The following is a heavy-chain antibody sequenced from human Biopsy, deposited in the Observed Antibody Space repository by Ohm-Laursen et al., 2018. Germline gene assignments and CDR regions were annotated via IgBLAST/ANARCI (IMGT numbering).Heavy chain of an antibody. CDR3: AADINVWNVNY. CDR2: IIPMFGTA. D-gene: IGHD1-1*01. Sequence: SSVKVSCKASGGTFINYAISWVRQAPGQGLEWMGGIIPMFGTANYAQMFQGRVTMTEDTSTDTAYMELSSLRSEDTAVYYYAADINVWNVNYWGQGTQVTVSS. J-gene: IGHJ4*02. CDR1: GGTFINYA. V-gene: IGHV1-69*06.